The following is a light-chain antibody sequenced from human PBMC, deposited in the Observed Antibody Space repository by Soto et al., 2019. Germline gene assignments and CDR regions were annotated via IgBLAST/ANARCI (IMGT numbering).Light chain of an antibody. Sequence: QPVLTQSPSASASLGASVKLTCTLSSGHSNYAIAWHQQQPGKGPRYLMKVNSDGSHSKGDGIPDRFSGSISGAERYLTISSLQSEDEADYYCQTWGTGIWVFGGGTKVTVL. CDR2: VNSDGSH. V-gene: IGLV4-69*01. J-gene: IGLJ3*02. CDR1: SGHSNYA. CDR3: QTWGTGIWV.